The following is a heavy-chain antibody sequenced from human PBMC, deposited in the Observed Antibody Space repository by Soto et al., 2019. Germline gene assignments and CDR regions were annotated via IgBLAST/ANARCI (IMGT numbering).Heavy chain of an antibody. Sequence: QVHLVQSGTEARKPGSSVNVSCETSGGNFNSYGFNWVRQVPGQRLEWMGGIIPMFGIVKVGQIFQPRVAVTADQSTGKVYMELTRLIPEDTAVYYCAGEVGGTGLQFWGQGTLVIVSS. J-gene: IGHJ4*02. V-gene: IGHV1-69*12. CDR3: AGEVGGTGLQF. CDR1: GGNFNSYG. D-gene: IGHD3-9*01. CDR2: IIPMFGIV.